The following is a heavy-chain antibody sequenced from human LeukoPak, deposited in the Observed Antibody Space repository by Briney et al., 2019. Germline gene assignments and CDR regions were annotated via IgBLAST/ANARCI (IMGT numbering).Heavy chain of an antibody. CDR2: IYYSGST. CDR1: GVSLSSDY. D-gene: IGHD1-26*01. J-gene: IGHJ4*02. V-gene: IGHV4-59*08. CDR3: ARQKDSGTYPFDY. Sequence: SETLSLTCTVSGVSLSSDYWSWIRQPPGKGLEWMGSIYYSGSTNYNPSLKSRVTISVDTSKNQFSLKLSSVTAADTAVYYCARQKDSGTYPFDYWGQGTLVTVSS.